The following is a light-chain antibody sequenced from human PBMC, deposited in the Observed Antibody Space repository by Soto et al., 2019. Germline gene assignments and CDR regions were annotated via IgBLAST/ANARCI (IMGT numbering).Light chain of an antibody. CDR3: QQYGSSPRT. Sequence: DIVLTQSPGTLSLSPGERATLSCRGSQSVSSSYLAWYQQKPGQAPRLLIYGESSRATGIPDRFSGSGSGTDLTLTISRLEPEDFAVYYCQQYGSSPRTCGQGTKVDIK. CDR1: QSVSSSY. V-gene: IGKV3-20*01. CDR2: GES. J-gene: IGKJ1*01.